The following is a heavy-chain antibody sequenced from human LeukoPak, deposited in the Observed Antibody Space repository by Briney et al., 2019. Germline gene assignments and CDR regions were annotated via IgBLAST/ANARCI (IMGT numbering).Heavy chain of an antibody. CDR1: GFTVSSNH. J-gene: IGHJ4*02. CDR2: IYTGGST. CDR3: AREHSGYSYLDY. D-gene: IGHD3-22*01. Sequence: PGGSLRLSCAASGFTVSSNHMSWVRQAPGKGLEWVSVIYTGGSTYYADSVKGRFTISRDNSKNTLCLQMNSLRAEDTAMYYCAREHSGYSYLDYWGQGTLVTVSS. V-gene: IGHV3-53*01.